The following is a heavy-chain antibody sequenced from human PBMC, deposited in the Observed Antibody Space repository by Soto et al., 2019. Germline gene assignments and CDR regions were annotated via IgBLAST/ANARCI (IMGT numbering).Heavy chain of an antibody. CDR3: ARVGIAVAGTIHYYYYGMDV. CDR2: INPSGGST. V-gene: IGHV1-46*01. Sequence: ASVKVSCKASGYTFTSYYMHWVRQAPGQGLEWMGIINPSGGSTSYAQKFQGRVTMTRDTSTSTVYMELSSLRSDDTAVYYCARVGIAVAGTIHYYYYGMDVWGQGTTVTVSS. CDR1: GYTFTSYY. J-gene: IGHJ6*02. D-gene: IGHD6-19*01.